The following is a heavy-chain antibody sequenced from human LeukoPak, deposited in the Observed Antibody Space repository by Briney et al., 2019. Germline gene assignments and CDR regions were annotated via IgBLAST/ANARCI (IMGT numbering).Heavy chain of an antibody. CDR3: ARDFGYGDYFFDD. J-gene: IGHJ4*02. D-gene: IGHD4-17*01. CDR1: GDSGPHY. V-gene: IGHV4-4*07. Sequence: PSETLSLTCSVSGDSGPHYWTWIRQPAGEGLEWIGRLHTSGSTHYNPSLKSRVTMSVDTSKNQFSLKLSSVTAADTAVYYCARDFGYGDYFFDDWGQGTLVTVSS. CDR2: LHTSGST.